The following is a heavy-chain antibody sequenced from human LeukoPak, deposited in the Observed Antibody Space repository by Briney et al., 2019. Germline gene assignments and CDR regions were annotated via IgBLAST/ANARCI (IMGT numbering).Heavy chain of an antibody. CDR3: ARESHEGATRAYNWFDP. J-gene: IGHJ5*02. CDR2: ISYDGDKQ. CDR1: GFTFSSYE. D-gene: IGHD1-26*01. Sequence: GGSLRLSCAASGFTFSSYEMNWVRQAPGKGLEWLGLISYDGDKQIYPASVKGRFSFSRDNSNNTLYLQMNNLRPEDTALYYCARESHEGATRAYNWFDPWGQGTLVSVSS. V-gene: IGHV3-30-3*01.